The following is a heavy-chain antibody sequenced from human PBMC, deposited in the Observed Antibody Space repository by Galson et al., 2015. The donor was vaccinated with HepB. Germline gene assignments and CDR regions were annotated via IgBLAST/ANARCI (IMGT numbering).Heavy chain of an antibody. CDR2: IWYDGSNK. CDR1: GFTFSSYG. J-gene: IGHJ6*02. V-gene: IGHV3-33*01. Sequence: SPRLSCAASGFTFSSYGMHWVRQAPGKGLEWVAVIWYDGSNKYYADSVKGRFTISRDNSKNTLYLQMNSLRAEDTAVYYCARESQEVLYGMDVWGQGTTVTVSS. CDR3: ARESQEVLYGMDV.